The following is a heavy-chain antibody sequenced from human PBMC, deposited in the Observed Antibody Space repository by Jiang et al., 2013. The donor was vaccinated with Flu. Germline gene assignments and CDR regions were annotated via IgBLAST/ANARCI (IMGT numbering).Heavy chain of an antibody. D-gene: IGHD2-21*02. CDR1: GFTFSSYA. CDR2: ISYDGTNK. CDR3: ARDGVVTAIVGFFDY. J-gene: IGHJ4*02. Sequence: ASGFTFSSYAMHWVRQTPGKGLEWVAVISYDGTNKFYADSVKGRFTLSRDNAKNTLYLQMNSLRPEDTAVYYCARDGVVTAIVGFFDYWAQGTLVTVSS. V-gene: IGHV3-30-3*01.